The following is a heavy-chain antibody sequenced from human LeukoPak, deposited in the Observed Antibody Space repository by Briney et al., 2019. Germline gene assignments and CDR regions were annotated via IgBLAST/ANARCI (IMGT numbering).Heavy chain of an antibody. D-gene: IGHD3-22*01. Sequence: SVKVSCKASGGTFSSYAIGWVRQAPGQGLEWMGGIIPIFGTANYAQKFQGRVTITADESTSTAYMELSSLGSEDTAVYYCARDDSSGYPTDYWGQGTLVTVSS. J-gene: IGHJ4*02. CDR2: IIPIFGTA. CDR1: GGTFSSYA. V-gene: IGHV1-69*13. CDR3: ARDDSSGYPTDY.